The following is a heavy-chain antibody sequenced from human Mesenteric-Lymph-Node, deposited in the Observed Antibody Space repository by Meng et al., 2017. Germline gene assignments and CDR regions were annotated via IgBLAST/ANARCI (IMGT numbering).Heavy chain of an antibody. CDR2: IYHSGST. D-gene: IGHD5-24*01. CDR1: GGSLSTSNW. V-gene: IGHV4-4*02. Sequence: QVQLQESGPGLVKPSGTLSLTCAVSGGSLSTSNWWSWVRQPPGKGVEWIGEIYHSGSTNYNPSLKSRLTILVDKSKNQFSLRLSSVTAADTAVYYCAGKDDYNFPFNYWGQGTLVTVSS. J-gene: IGHJ4*02. CDR3: AGKDDYNFPFNY.